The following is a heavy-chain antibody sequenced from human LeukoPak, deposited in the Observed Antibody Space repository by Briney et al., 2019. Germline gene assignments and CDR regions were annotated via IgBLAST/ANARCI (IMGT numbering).Heavy chain of an antibody. Sequence: GGSLRLSCAASGSSFSTYGMHWVRHTPGKGLEWVTFIWYDGSNKYYADSVKGRFTISRDNSKNTLYLQMNSLRPEDTAVYYCAKGGGSYGVDYWGQGTLATVSS. CDR3: AKGGGSYGVDY. V-gene: IGHV3-30*02. D-gene: IGHD1-26*01. CDR1: GSSFSTYG. J-gene: IGHJ4*02. CDR2: IWYDGSNK.